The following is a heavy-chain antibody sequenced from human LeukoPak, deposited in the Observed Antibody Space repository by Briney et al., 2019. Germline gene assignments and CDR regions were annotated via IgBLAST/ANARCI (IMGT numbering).Heavy chain of an antibody. CDR3: AKGRGRRYGSGSFDY. D-gene: IGHD3-10*01. Sequence: PGGSLRLSCAASGFTFSSYSMSWVRQPPGKGLEWISAISGSGGSTYYAGSVKGRFTTSRDNSKNTLYLQMNSLRAEDTAVYCCAKGRGRRYGSGSFDYWGQGTLVTVSS. J-gene: IGHJ4*02. V-gene: IGHV3-23*01. CDR1: GFTFSSYS. CDR2: ISGSGGST.